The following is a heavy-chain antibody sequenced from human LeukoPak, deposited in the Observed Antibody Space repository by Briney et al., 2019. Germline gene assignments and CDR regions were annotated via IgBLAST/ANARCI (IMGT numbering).Heavy chain of an antibody. CDR1: GLTFKNSW. CDR3: TTEGYYYDSSSAFDI. CDR2: IKSKTDGGTT. J-gene: IGHJ3*02. V-gene: IGHV3-15*01. D-gene: IGHD3-22*01. Sequence: GGSLRLPCAASGLTFKNSWMSWVRQARGKGREWVGRIKSKTDGGTTDYAAPVKGRFTISRDDSKNTLYLQMNSLKTEDTAVYYCTTEGYYYDSSSAFDIWGQGTMVTVSS.